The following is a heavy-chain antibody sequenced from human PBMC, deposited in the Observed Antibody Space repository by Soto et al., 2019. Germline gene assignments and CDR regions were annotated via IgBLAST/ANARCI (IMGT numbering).Heavy chain of an antibody. D-gene: IGHD3-22*01. CDR2: IIPIFGTA. CDR3: AREYDRPPNWFDP. CDR1: GGTFSSYA. V-gene: IGHV1-69*13. Sequence: SVKVSCKASGGTFSSYAISRVRQAPGQGLEWMGGIIPIFGTANYAQKFQGRVTITADESTSTAYMELSSLRSEDTAVYYCAREYDRPPNWFDPWGQGTLVTVSS. J-gene: IGHJ5*02.